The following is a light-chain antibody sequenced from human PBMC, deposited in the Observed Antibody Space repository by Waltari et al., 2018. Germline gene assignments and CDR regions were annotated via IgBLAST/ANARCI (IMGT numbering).Light chain of an antibody. J-gene: IGLJ3*02. CDR3: QSADSSSTSWV. CDR1: ALPKQY. V-gene: IGLV3-25*03. Sequence: SSELTQPPSVSVSPGQTARTTCAGDALPKQYAYRYQQKQGQAPALVIYKDLERPSGSPERFSGSSSGTTVTLTISGVQAEDEADYYFQSADSSSTSWVFGGGTKLTVL. CDR2: KDL.